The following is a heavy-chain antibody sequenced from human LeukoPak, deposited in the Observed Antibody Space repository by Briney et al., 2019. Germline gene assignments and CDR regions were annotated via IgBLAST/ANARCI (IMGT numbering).Heavy chain of an antibody. CDR3: ARRRREGGYSSSWPNYFDY. Sequence: GSSVKVSCKASGGTFSSYAISWVRQAPGQGLEWMGGIIPIFGTANYAQKFQGRVTITMDESTSTAYMELSSLRSEDTAVYYCARRRREGGYSSSWPNYFDYWGQGTLVTVSS. CDR1: GGTFSSYA. D-gene: IGHD6-13*01. J-gene: IGHJ4*02. V-gene: IGHV1-69*05. CDR2: IIPIFGTA.